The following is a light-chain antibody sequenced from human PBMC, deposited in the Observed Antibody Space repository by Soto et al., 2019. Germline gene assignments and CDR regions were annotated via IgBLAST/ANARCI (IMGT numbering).Light chain of an antibody. CDR2: AAS. CDR1: QSVSGN. Sequence: EIVMTQSPATLSVSPGERATLSCRASQSVSGNLAWYQQKPGQAPRLLIYAASTRATGIPARFSGSGSGTEFTLTISSLQSEDFAVYYCQQYNNSPPITFGPGTKVDIK. CDR3: QQYNNSPPIT. V-gene: IGKV3-15*01. J-gene: IGKJ3*01.